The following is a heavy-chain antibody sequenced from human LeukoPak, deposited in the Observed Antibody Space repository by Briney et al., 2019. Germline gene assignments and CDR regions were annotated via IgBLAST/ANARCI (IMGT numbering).Heavy chain of an antibody. D-gene: IGHD6-13*01. J-gene: IGHJ4*02. Sequence: PGGSLRLSCAASGFTFDNYAMNWVRQAPGKGLEWVLGISGSGVNTYYADSVKGRFTISRDNSKNTLYLQMNSLRAEDTAVYYCARGTSSSWRYFDYWGQGTLVTVSS. CDR3: ARGTSSSWRYFDY. CDR2: ISGSGVNT. CDR1: GFTFDNYA. V-gene: IGHV3-23*01.